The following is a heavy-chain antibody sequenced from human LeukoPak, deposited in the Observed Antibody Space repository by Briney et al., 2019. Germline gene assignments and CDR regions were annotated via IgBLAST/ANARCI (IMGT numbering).Heavy chain of an antibody. CDR2: IYHSGST. D-gene: IGHD1-26*01. V-gene: IGHV4-30-2*01. J-gene: IGHJ5*02. Sequence: SQTLSLTCTVSGGSISSGGYYWSWIRQPPGKGLEWIGYIYHSGSTYYNPSLKSRVTISVDRSKNQFSLKLSSVTAADTAVYYCARDSGRINWFDPWGQGTLVTVSS. CDR3: ARDSGRINWFDP. CDR1: GGSISSGGYY.